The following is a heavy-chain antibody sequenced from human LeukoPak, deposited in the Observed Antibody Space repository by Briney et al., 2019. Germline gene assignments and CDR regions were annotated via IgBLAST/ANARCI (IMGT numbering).Heavy chain of an antibody. CDR3: TRERLDGDYVGIKRSWEYYYYGMDV. V-gene: IGHV3-23*01. CDR2: TSGSGGST. CDR1: GFTFSSYA. J-gene: IGHJ6*02. D-gene: IGHD4-17*01. Sequence: PGGSLRLSCAASGFTFSSYAMSWVRQAPGKGLEWVSATSGSGGSTYYADSVKGRFTISRDNSKNTLYLQMNSLRAEDTAVYYCTRERLDGDYVGIKRSWEYYYYGMDVWGQGTTVTVSS.